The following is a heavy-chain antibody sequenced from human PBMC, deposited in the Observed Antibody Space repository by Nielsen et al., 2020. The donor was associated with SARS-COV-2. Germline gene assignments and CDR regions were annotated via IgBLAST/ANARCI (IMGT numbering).Heavy chain of an antibody. CDR1: GGSISSSSYY. Sequence: SETLSLTCTVSGGSISSSSYYWGWIRQPPGKGLEWIGSIYYSGSTYYNPSLKSRVTISVDTSKNQFSLKLSSVTAADTAVYYCARFLAVAGYFDYWGQGTLVTVSS. J-gene: IGHJ4*02. CDR2: IYYSGST. D-gene: IGHD6-19*01. V-gene: IGHV4-39*01. CDR3: ARFLAVAGYFDY.